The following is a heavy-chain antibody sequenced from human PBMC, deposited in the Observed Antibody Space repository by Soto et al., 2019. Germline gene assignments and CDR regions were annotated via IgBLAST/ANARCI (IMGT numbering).Heavy chain of an antibody. CDR1: GFTFSSYA. CDR2: ISYDGSNK. Sequence: GGSLRLSCAASGFTFSSYAMHWVRQALGKGLEWVAVISYDGSNKYYADSVKGRFTISRDNSKNTLYLQMNSLRAEDTAVYYCARVGLELLYYYGMDVWGQGTTVTVSS. V-gene: IGHV3-30-3*01. D-gene: IGHD1-7*01. CDR3: ARVGLELLYYYGMDV. J-gene: IGHJ6*02.